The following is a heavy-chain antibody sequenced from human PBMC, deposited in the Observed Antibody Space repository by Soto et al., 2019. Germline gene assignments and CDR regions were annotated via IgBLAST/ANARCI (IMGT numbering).Heavy chain of an antibody. CDR3: ARSFMVPVDFFDY. CDR1: KGSFSDNY. CDR2: IYYSGST. J-gene: IGHJ4*02. Sequence: SEPLCLPYTVSKGSFSDNYWSWIRQSPGKGLEWIGNIYYSGSTNYNPSLKSRVTMSVDTSKNQFTLKLSSVTAADTGVYFCARSFMVPVDFFDYWGQGTLVTVSS. D-gene: IGHD3-10*01. V-gene: IGHV4-59*01.